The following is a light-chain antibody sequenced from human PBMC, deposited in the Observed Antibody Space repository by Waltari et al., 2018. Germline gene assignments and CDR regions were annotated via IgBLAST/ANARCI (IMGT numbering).Light chain of an antibody. CDR2: NLS. CDR1: QSLVHSDGKTY. V-gene: IGKV2-30*02. CDR3: MQGTNWSLT. Sequence: VVLTQSPLSLPVTLGQPASISCRSSQSLVHSDGKTYLNWFQQRPGQSPRRLIFNLSNRDSGVPDRFSGSGSGTDFTLKISRVEAEDVGFYYCMQGTNWSLTFGQGTRLEIK. J-gene: IGKJ5*01.